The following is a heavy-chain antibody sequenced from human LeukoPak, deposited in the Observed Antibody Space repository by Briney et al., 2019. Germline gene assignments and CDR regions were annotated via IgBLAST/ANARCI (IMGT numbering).Heavy chain of an antibody. CDR2: IYHSGST. Sequence: SETLSLTCTVSGYSIGNGYYWGWIRQPPGKGLEWIGIIYHSGSTYYNPSLKSRVTISVDMSKNQFSLNLSSVTAADTAVYYCARTTEGGYTYGYFYYYYMDVWGKGTTVTISS. D-gene: IGHD5-18*01. CDR3: ARTTEGGYTYGYFYYYYMDV. J-gene: IGHJ6*03. CDR1: GYSIGNGYY. V-gene: IGHV4-38-2*02.